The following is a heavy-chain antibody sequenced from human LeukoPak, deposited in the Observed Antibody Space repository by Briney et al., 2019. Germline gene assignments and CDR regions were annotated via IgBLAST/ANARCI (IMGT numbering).Heavy chain of an antibody. CDR2: IIPIHGTT. CDR1: GGTFNTYT. CDR3: ARPTMSYYDSLGYYRDFDY. D-gene: IGHD3-22*01. V-gene: IGHV1-69*13. Sequence: SVKVSCKTSGGTFNTYTLNWVRQAPGQGLEWVGGIIPIHGTTNYAQKFQGRVTLTADESTSTAYMELSSLTSEDTAVYYCARPTMSYYDSLGYYRDFDYWGQGTLVTLSS. J-gene: IGHJ4*02.